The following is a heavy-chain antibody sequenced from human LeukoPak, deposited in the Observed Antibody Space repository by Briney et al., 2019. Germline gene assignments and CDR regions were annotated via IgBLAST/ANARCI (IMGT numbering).Heavy chain of an antibody. CDR2: IKEDGSER. V-gene: IGHV3-7*03. Sequence: GGSLRLSCEASAFIFSGHWLNWVRQTPGKGLEWVASIKEDGSERQYVDSVKGRFSISRDNTKGSLFLQLNSLRAEDTAVYYCAKDLAVAAFGYFDYWGQGTLVTVSS. J-gene: IGHJ4*02. D-gene: IGHD6-19*01. CDR1: AFIFSGHW. CDR3: AKDLAVAAFGYFDY.